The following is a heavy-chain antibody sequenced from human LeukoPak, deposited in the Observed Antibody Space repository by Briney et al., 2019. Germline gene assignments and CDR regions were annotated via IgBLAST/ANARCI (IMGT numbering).Heavy chain of an antibody. CDR3: ARDTVGATGDAFDI. J-gene: IGHJ3*02. Sequence: GGSLRLSCAASGFTFSSASMNWVRQAPGKGLEWVSSISSSSSYIYYADSVKGRFTISRDNAKNSLYLQMNSLRVENTAVYYCARDTVGATGDAFDIWGRGTMVTVSS. CDR1: GFTFSSAS. CDR2: ISSSSSYI. V-gene: IGHV3-21*01. D-gene: IGHD1-26*01.